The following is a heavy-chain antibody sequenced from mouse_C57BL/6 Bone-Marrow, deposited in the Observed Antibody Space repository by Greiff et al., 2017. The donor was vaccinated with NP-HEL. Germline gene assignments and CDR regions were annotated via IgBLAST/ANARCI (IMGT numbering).Heavy chain of an antibody. CDR3: ARKRWLLRGYYFGY. Sequence: QVQLKQSGPGLVQPSQSLSITCTVSGSSLTSYGVHWVRQSPGKGLEWLGVIWSGGSTDYNAALISRLSISKDNSKSQVFFNMNSLQADDTAIYYWARKRWLLRGYYFGYWGQGTTLTVSS. V-gene: IGHV2-2*01. CDR1: GSSLTSYG. CDR2: IWSGGST. J-gene: IGHJ2*01. D-gene: IGHD2-3*01.